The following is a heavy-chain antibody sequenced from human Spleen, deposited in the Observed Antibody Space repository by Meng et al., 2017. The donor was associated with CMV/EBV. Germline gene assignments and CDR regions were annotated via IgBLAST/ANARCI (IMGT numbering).Heavy chain of an antibody. D-gene: IGHD2-15*01. V-gene: IGHV1-2*02. Sequence: ASVKVSCKASGYTFIAYYMHWVRQAPGQGLEWMGWINANSGGTNYAQKFQDRVTMTRDTSSSTAYMELSRLRSDDMAVYYCARVKRYCTGGTCSSTGYYGMDVWGQGTTVTVSS. J-gene: IGHJ6*02. CDR1: GYTFIAYY. CDR2: INANSGGT. CDR3: ARVKRYCTGGTCSSTGYYGMDV.